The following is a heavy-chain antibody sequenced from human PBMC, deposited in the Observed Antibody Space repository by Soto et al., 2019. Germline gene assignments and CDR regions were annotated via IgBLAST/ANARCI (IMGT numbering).Heavy chain of an antibody. J-gene: IGHJ3*01. D-gene: IGHD1-1*01. CDR2: IKSKTGGGTT. V-gene: IGHV3-15*01. CDR3: TTERCTGTNCFVKNAFDV. Sequence: EVQLVESGGGLVKPGGSLRLSCAASGFTFGDAWMTWVRQAPGKGLEWVGRIKSKTGGGTTDYAAPVKDRFTVSRDDSKNTLYLQMNSLKAEDTAVYYCTTERCTGTNCFVKNAFDVWGQGTMVTVSS. CDR1: GFTFGDAW.